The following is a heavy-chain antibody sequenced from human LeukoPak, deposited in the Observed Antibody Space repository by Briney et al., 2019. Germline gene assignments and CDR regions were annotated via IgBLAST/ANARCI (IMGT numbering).Heavy chain of an antibody. CDR1: GGTFNNYG. V-gene: IGHV1-2*02. CDR3: ARDMTGGIWARATSFDH. D-gene: IGHD2-15*01. Sequence: ASVKVSCKASGGTFNNYGINWVRQAPGQGPEWMGWINPDSGGSEYGQKFQGRVTFTSDTSSTTIYMEVRSLKSDDTAVYYCARDMTGGIWARATSFDHWGQGTLVTVSS. J-gene: IGHJ4*02. CDR2: INPDSGGS.